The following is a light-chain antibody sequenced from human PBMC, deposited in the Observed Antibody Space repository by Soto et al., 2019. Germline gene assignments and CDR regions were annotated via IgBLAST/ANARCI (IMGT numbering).Light chain of an antibody. V-gene: IGKV3-15*01. Sequence: EIVMTQSPATLSVSPGERATLSCRASQSVSSNLAWYQQQPGQAPRLLIYGASTRSTGIPASFSGSGSGTEFTLTISSLQSEDFAVYYCQQYNNWPPYTCGQGTKLEIK. CDR3: QQYNNWPPYT. J-gene: IGKJ2*01. CDR1: QSVSSN. CDR2: GAS.